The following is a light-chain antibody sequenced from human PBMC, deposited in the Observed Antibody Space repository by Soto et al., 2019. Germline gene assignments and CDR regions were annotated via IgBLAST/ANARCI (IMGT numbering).Light chain of an antibody. CDR3: QQYNSYST. J-gene: IGKJ1*01. Sequence: DIPMTQSPSTLSASVGDRVTITCRASQSISSWLAWYQQKPGKAPKLLIYDASSLESGVPSRFSGSGSGTEFTRTISSLQPDDFATYYCQQYNSYSTFGQGTKVELK. CDR1: QSISSW. CDR2: DAS. V-gene: IGKV1-5*01.